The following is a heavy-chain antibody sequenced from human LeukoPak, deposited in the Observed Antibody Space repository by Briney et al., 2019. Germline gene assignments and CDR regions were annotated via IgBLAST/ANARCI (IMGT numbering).Heavy chain of an antibody. D-gene: IGHD4-23*01. CDR2: INPSLGSS. CDR1: GYTFTSYY. J-gene: IGHJ4*02. V-gene: IGHV1-46*01. CDR3: ATAKYGGNSYFDY. Sequence: ASVKVSCKASGYTFTSYYMQWVRQAPGQGLEWMGIINPSLGSSSYSQRFQGRVTMTRDTSTSTVYMGLSSLRSEDTAVYYCATAKYGGNSYFDYWGQGTLVTVSS.